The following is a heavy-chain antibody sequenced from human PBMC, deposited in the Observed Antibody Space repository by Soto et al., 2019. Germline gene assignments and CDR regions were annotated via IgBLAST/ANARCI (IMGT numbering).Heavy chain of an antibody. J-gene: IGHJ4*02. CDR1: VGSISSGGYS. V-gene: IGHV4-30-2*01. Sequence: QLQLQESGSGLVKPSQTLSLTCAVSVGSISSGGYSWSWIRQPPGKGLEWIGYISHSGSTYFNPSLKSRVTISVDRSKNQFSLKLSSVTAADTAVYYCARGGLLPDYWGQGTLVTVSS. D-gene: IGHD6-19*01. CDR3: ARGGLLPDY. CDR2: ISHSGST.